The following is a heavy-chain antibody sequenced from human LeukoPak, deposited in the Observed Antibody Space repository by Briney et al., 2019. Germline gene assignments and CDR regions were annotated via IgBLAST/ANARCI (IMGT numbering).Heavy chain of an antibody. J-gene: IGHJ4*02. V-gene: IGHV3-30*02. CDR1: GFTFSSYG. CDR3: ARGGSYFDY. Sequence: GGSLRLSCAASGFTFSSYGMHWVRQAPGKGLEWVAFIPYDGSNKYYADSVRGRFTISRDNSKNTLYLQMNSLRAEDTAMYYCARGGSYFDYWGQGTLVTVSS. CDR2: IPYDGSNK. D-gene: IGHD1-26*01.